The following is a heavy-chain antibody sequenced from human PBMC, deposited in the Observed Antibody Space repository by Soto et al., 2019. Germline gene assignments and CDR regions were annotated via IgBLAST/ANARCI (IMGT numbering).Heavy chain of an antibody. CDR1: GGSMGDYD. V-gene: IGHV4-59*01. D-gene: IGHD5-18*01. Sequence: SETLSVTCTVAGGSMGDYDGCWIRQSPGKGLEFIGYTHDSGIINYNPSLMSRVAISLDTSKNQFSLKLTSVTAADTALYYCARTGYGDHFDYWGRGTLVTVSS. CDR3: ARTGYGDHFDY. J-gene: IGHJ4*02. CDR2: THDSGII.